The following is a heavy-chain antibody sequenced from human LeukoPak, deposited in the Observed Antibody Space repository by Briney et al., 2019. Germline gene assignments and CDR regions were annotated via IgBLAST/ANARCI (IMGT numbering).Heavy chain of an antibody. CDR1: GFTFSSYG. V-gene: IGHV3-30*02. D-gene: IGHD5-12*01. CDR2: IRYDGSNK. CDR3: AREGVGGYARGGGFDY. Sequence: PGGSLRLSCAASGFTFSSYGMHWVRQAPGKGLEWVAFIRYDGSNKYYADSVKGRFTISRDNSKNTLYLQMNSLRAEDTAVYYCAREGVGGYARGGGFDYWGQGTLVTVSS. J-gene: IGHJ4*02.